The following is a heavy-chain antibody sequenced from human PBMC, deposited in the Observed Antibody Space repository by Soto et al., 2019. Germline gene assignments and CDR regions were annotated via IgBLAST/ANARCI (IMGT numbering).Heavy chain of an antibody. V-gene: IGHV4-34*01. Sequence: SETLSLTCAVYGGSFSGYYWSWIRQPPGKGLEWIGEINHSGSTNYNPSLKSRVTISVDTSKNQFSLKLSSVTAADTAVYYCARELTGTGVVSGGSSWGQGTLVTVSS. D-gene: IGHD2-15*01. CDR2: INHSGST. J-gene: IGHJ4*02. CDR3: ARELTGTGVVSGGSS. CDR1: GGSFSGYY.